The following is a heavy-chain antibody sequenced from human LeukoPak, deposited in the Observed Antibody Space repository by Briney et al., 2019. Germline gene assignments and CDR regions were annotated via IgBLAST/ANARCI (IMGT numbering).Heavy chain of an antibody. J-gene: IGHJ4*02. CDR1: GFTFSSYA. CDR3: ARDQWSEHVGIFDY. Sequence: HSGGSLRLSCAASGFTFSSYAMSWVRQAPGKGLEWVSAISGSGGSTYYADSVKGRFTISRDNSKNTLYLQMNSLRAEDTAVYYCARDQWSEHVGIFDYWGQGTLVTVSS. V-gene: IGHV3-23*01. CDR2: ISGSGGST. D-gene: IGHD2-8*01.